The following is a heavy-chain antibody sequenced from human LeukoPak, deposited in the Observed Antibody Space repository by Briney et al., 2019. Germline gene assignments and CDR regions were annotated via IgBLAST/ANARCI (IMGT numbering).Heavy chain of an antibody. Sequence: SETLSLTCTVSGDSISSSSYYWAWIRQPPGKGREWIGSIYYSGSTYYNPSLKSRVTISVDTSKNQFSLKLSSVTAADTAVYYCARLYSSSWQFDYWGQGTLVTVSS. CDR2: IYYSGST. J-gene: IGHJ4*02. CDR1: GDSISSSSYY. V-gene: IGHV4-39*07. CDR3: ARLYSSSWQFDY. D-gene: IGHD6-13*01.